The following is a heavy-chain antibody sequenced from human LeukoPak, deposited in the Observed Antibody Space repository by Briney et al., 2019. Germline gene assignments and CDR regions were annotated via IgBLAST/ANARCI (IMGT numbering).Heavy chain of an antibody. D-gene: IGHD3-10*01. J-gene: IGHJ3*02. Sequence: PSETLSLTCTVSGGSISSYYWSWIRQPPGKGLEWIGCIYYSGSTNYNPSFKSRVTISVDTSKNQFSLKLSSVTAADTAVYYCARLITMVRGGRFDAFDIWGQGTMVTVSS. CDR2: IYYSGST. CDR1: GGSISSYY. CDR3: ARLITMVRGGRFDAFDI. V-gene: IGHV4-59*12.